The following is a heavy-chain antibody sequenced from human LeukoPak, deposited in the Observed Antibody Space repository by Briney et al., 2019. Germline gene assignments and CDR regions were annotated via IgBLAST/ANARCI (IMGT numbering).Heavy chain of an antibody. D-gene: IGHD5-24*01. V-gene: IGHV3-48*03. CDR1: GFTFSSYE. CDR3: AREDGDAFDI. Sequence: GGSLRLSRAASGFTFSSYEMDWVRRAPGKGLEWVSYIGSSGGSRYYADSVKGRFTSSRDNAKNSLYLQMNSLRVEDTAVYYCAREDGDAFDIWGQGTMVSVSS. CDR2: IGSSGGSR. J-gene: IGHJ3*02.